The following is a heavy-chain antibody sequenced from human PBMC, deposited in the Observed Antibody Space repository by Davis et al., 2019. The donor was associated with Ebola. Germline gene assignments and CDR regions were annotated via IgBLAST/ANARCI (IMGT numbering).Heavy chain of an antibody. D-gene: IGHD6-6*01. CDR1: GGSISSYY. Sequence: PSETLSLTCTVSGGSISSYYWSWIRQPAGKGLEWIGRIYTSGSTNYNPSLKSRVTISVDKSKNQFSLKLSSVTAADTAVYYCAREDSSSSAYYYYYYYMDVWGKGTTVTVSS. CDR3: AREDSSSSAYYYYYYYMDV. J-gene: IGHJ6*03. CDR2: IYTSGST. V-gene: IGHV4-4*07.